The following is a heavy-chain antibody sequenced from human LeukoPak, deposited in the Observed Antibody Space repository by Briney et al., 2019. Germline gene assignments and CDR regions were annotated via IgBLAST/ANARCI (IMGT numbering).Heavy chain of an antibody. V-gene: IGHV3-21*01. CDR3: ARERSGSWYFDY. J-gene: IGHJ4*02. CDR2: ISTSSSYI. D-gene: IGHD6-13*01. Sequence: GGSLGLSCAASGSSFSSYTMNWVRQAPGKGLEWVSSISTSSSYIYYADSVKGRFTISRDNAKNSLYLQMNGLRAEDTAVYYCARERSGSWYFDYWGQGTLVTVSS. CDR1: GSSFSSYT.